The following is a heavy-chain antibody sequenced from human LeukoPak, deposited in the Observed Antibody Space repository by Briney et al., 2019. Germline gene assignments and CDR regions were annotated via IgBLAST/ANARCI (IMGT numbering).Heavy chain of an antibody. J-gene: IGHJ2*01. V-gene: IGHV4-38-2*02. D-gene: IGHD2-15*01. CDR2: IYPSGST. Sequence: SETLSLTCTVSGYSIRSGYYWGWIRQPTGKRLEWIGSIYPSGSTFYNPSLKSRVTISVDTSKNQFYLKVNSVTAADTAVYYCASPRDTAVVVAATAGYFDLWGRGTQVTVSS. CDR1: GYSIRSGYY. CDR3: ASPRDTAVVVAATAGYFDL.